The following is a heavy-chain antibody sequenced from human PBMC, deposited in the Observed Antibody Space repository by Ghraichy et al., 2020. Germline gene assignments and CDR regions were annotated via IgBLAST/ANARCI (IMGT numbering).Heavy chain of an antibody. J-gene: IGHJ6*02. Sequence: SETLSLTCAVYGGSFSDNYWSWIRQAPGKGLEWIGEISHGGSVTNYNPSLESRVTISVDTSKNQFSLKQSSVTAADTAVYYCARRSPRNCGGRACYWEGRLYQYVVDVWGQGTTVTVSS. V-gene: IGHV4-34*01. CDR1: GGSFSDNY. D-gene: IGHD2-21*01. CDR3: ARRSPRNCGGRACYWEGRLYQYVVDV. CDR2: ISHGGSVT.